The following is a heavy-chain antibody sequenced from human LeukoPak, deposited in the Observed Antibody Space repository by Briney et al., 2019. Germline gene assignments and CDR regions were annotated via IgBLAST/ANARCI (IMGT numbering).Heavy chain of an antibody. CDR3: ARESDSSSWPGEYYYYMDV. CDR2: ISSSSRYI. V-gene: IGHV3-21*01. CDR1: GFTFSSYS. D-gene: IGHD6-13*01. J-gene: IGHJ6*03. Sequence: GGSLRLSCAASGFTFSSYSMNWVRQAPGKGLEWVSSISSSSRYIYYADSVKGRFTISRDNAKNSLYLQMNSLRAEDTAVYYCARESDSSSWPGEYYYYMDVWGKGTTVTVSS.